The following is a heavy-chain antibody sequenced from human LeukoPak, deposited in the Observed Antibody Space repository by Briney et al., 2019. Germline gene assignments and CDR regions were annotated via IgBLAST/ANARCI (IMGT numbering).Heavy chain of an antibody. D-gene: IGHD1-26*01. CDR3: ARGAFYFDY. CDR2: ISSSSSHI. CDR1: GVTLSSSS. J-gene: IGHJ4*02. Sequence: GGSLRLSCAASGVTLSSSSMNWVRQAPGKGLEWVSSISSSSSHIYYADSVKGRFTISRDNAKNSLYLQMNSLRAEDTAVYYCARGAFYFDYWGQGTLVTVSS. V-gene: IGHV3-21*01.